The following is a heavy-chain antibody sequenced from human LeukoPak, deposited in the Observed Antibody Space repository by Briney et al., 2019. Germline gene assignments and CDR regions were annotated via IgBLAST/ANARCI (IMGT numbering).Heavy chain of an antibody. Sequence: GGSLRLSCAASGFTFSSYGMHWVRQAPGKGLEWVAFIRYDGSNKYYADSGKGRFTVSRDNSKNTLYLQMNSLRAEDTAVYYCAKVLSGSYSPFDYWGQGTLVTVSS. CDR3: AKVLSGSYSPFDY. CDR2: IRYDGSNK. CDR1: GFTFSSYG. J-gene: IGHJ4*02. D-gene: IGHD1-26*01. V-gene: IGHV3-30*02.